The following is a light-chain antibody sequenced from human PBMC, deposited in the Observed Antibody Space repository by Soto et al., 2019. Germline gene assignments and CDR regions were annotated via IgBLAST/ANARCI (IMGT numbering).Light chain of an antibody. CDR2: GAS. J-gene: IGKJ4*01. V-gene: IGKV3-20*01. CDR1: QSVSSSY. Sequence: EIVLTQSPCTLSLSPGERATLSCRASQSVSSSYLAWYQQKPGQAPRLLIYGASSRATGIPDRFSGSGSGTDFTLTISSLKPEDFATYYCQQSYSTTLTFGGGTKVEIK. CDR3: QQSYSTTLT.